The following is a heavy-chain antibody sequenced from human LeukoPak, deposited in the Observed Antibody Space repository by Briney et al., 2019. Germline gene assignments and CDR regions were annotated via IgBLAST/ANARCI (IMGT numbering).Heavy chain of an antibody. J-gene: IGHJ4*02. Sequence: SETLSLTCTVSGGPIGSYYWGWIRQPPGGGREWIGHIYYTGSTKYNPSLKSRVTISVDTSKNQFSLKMSAVAAADMAVYYCARGRDGYSFDFWGQGTLVIVSS. D-gene: IGHD5-24*01. CDR1: GGPIGSYY. V-gene: IGHV4-59*01. CDR2: IYYTGST. CDR3: ARGRDGYSFDF.